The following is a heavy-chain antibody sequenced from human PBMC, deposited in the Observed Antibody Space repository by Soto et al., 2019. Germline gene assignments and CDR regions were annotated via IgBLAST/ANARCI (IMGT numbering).Heavy chain of an antibody. J-gene: IGHJ4*02. D-gene: IGHD4-17*01. CDR1: AGSIISTSYY. V-gene: IGHV4-39*01. Sequence: SETLSLTCTVSAGSIISTSYYWGWIRQPPGKGLEWIGSIYNSGRTYSNPSLKSRVTISVDTYKNQFSLKLSPVTAADTAVYYWASRGLNGDPFDYWGQGTLVTVSS. CDR3: ASRGLNGDPFDY. CDR2: IYNSGRT.